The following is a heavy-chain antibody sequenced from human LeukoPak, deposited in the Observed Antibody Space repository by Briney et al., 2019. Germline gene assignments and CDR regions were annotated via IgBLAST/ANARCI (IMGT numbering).Heavy chain of an antibody. CDR3: ARRVVRGQYYYGMDV. Sequence: ASVKVSCKASGGNFRNYGFHWVRQAPGQGLEWMGGMLPIFGTANYAQKFQGRVTITRDTSASTAYMELSSLRSEDTAVYYCARRVVRGQYYYGMDVWGQGTTVTVSS. CDR2: MLPIFGTA. J-gene: IGHJ6*02. V-gene: IGHV1-69*05. D-gene: IGHD3-10*01. CDR1: GGNFRNYG.